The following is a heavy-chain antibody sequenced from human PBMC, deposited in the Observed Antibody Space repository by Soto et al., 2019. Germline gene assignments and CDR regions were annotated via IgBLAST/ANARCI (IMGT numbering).Heavy chain of an antibody. CDR3: ARGSNYDSAFDY. CDR2: INHSGST. D-gene: IGHD3-22*01. CDR1: GGSISSYY. Sequence: SETLSLTCTVSGGSISSYYWSWIRQPPGKGLEWIGEINHSGSTNYNPSLKSRVTISVDTSKNQFSLKLSSVTAADTAVYYCARGSNYDSAFDYWGQGTLVTVSS. V-gene: IGHV4-34*01. J-gene: IGHJ4*02.